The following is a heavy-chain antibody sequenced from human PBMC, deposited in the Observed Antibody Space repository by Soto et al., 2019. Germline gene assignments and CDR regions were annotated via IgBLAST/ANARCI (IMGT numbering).Heavy chain of an antibody. V-gene: IGHV3-48*03. J-gene: IGHJ6*02. CDR2: ISSSGSTI. Sequence: PGGSLRLSCAASGFTFSSYEMNWVRQAPGKGLEWVSYISSSGSTIYYADSVKGRFTISRDNAKNSLYLQMNSLRAEDTAVYYCARSSQQLYYGMDVWGQGTTVTVSS. CDR3: ARSSQQLYYGMDV. D-gene: IGHD6-13*01. CDR1: GFTFSSYE.